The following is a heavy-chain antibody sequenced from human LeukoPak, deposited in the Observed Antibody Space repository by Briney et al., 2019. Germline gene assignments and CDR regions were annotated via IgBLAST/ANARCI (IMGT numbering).Heavy chain of an antibody. CDR1: GFTFSSYA. CDR2: ISGSGGST. D-gene: IGHD3-22*01. V-gene: IGHV3-23*01. J-gene: IGHJ4*02. CDR3: ARQHSSAYYYFDY. Sequence: GGSLRLSCAASGFTFSSYAMSWVRQAPGKGLEWVSAISGSGGSTYYADSVKGRFTISRDNSKNTLYLQMNSLRAEDTAVYYCARQHSSAYYYFDYWGQGTLVTVSS.